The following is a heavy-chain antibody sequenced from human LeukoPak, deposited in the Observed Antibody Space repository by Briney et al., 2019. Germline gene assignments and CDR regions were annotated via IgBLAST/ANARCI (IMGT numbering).Heavy chain of an antibody. Sequence: SETLSLTCTVSGGSISSSSYYWGWIRQPPGKGLEWIGSIYYSGSTYYNTSLKSRVTISVDTSKNQFSLKLSSVTAADTAVYYCASLSRRIDYWGQGTLVTVPS. CDR1: GGSISSSSYY. CDR3: ASLSRRIDY. V-gene: IGHV4-39*01. CDR2: IYYSGST. J-gene: IGHJ4*02.